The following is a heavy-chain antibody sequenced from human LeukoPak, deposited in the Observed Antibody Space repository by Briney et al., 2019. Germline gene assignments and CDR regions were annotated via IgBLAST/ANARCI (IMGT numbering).Heavy chain of an antibody. D-gene: IGHD3-22*01. CDR1: GGSFSGYY. J-gene: IGHJ4*02. CDR2: INHSGST. Sequence: SETLSLTCAVYGGSFSGYYWSWLRQPPGKGLEWIGEINHSGSTNYNPSLKSRITISVDTSKNQFSLKLSSVTAADTAVYYCARARGYYYDRRFDYWGQGTLVTVSS. V-gene: IGHV4-34*01. CDR3: ARARGYYYDRRFDY.